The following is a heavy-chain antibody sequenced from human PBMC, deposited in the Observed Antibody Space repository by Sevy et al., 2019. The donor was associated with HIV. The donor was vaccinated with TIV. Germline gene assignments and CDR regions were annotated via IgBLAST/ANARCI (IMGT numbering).Heavy chain of an antibody. CDR1: GFPFSSYE. D-gene: IGHD4-17*01. J-gene: IGHJ4*02. V-gene: IGHV3-48*03. CDR3: ARDLPPSATTVAHFDC. Sequence: GGSLRLSCTASGFPFSSYEMNWVRQAPGKGLEWVSYITNSGTTKYYSDSVRGRFTISRDNARNSLHLQMNSLRAEDKAVYYCARDLPPSATTVAHFDCWGQGTLVTVSS. CDR2: ITNSGTTK.